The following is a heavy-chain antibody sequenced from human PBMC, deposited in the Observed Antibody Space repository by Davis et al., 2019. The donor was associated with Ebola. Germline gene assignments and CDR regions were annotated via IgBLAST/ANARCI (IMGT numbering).Heavy chain of an antibody. V-gene: IGHV1-18*04. CDR3: TRDFQDGATCVSDY. Sequence: AASSKISCCASGYTIYSDGFDGVRHAPGHGLEWLGLISPYTGNTNYAHKPQGRVTLTTDTSAATAYMQLMSLRSDDTAIYYCTRDFQDGATCVSDYRGQGTLVTVSS. CDR1: GYTIYSDG. J-gene: IGHJ4*02. CDR2: ISPYTGNT. D-gene: IGHD5-24*01.